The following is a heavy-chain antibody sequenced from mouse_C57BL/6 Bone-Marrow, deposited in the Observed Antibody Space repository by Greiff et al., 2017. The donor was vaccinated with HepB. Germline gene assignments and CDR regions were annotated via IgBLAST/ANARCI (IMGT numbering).Heavy chain of an antibody. Sequence: QVTLKVSGPGILQPSQTLSLTCSFSGFSLSTFGMGVGWIRQPSGKGLEWLAHIWWDDDKYYNPALKSRLTISKYTSKNQVFLKIANVDTADTATYYCARTALDSSGLYAMDYWGQGTSVTVSS. V-gene: IGHV8-8*01. CDR3: ARTALDSSGLYAMDY. CDR1: GFSLSTFGMG. J-gene: IGHJ4*01. D-gene: IGHD3-2*02. CDR2: IWWDDDK.